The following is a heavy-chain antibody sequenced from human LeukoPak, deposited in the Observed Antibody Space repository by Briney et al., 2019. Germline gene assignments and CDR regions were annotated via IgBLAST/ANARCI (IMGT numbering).Heavy chain of an antibody. CDR3: ARDNSIHERGWWFDP. D-gene: IGHD4-23*01. CDR2: INPRGTST. Sequence: ASVKVSCKASGYSFTSHYMHWVRQAPGQGLEWMGLINPRGTSTIYAEKFQGRVIMTRDMSTTTDYMELSSLKSDDTAVYYCARDNSIHERGWWFDPWGQGTLVTVSS. CDR1: GYSFTSHY. V-gene: IGHV1-46*01. J-gene: IGHJ5*02.